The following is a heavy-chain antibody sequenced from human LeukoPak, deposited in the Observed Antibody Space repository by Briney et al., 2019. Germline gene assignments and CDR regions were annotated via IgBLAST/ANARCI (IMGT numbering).Heavy chain of an antibody. CDR1: GFTFSSYG. CDR3: AKGYSGSYYLYCYYYYMDV. D-gene: IGHD1-26*01. CDR2: IRYDGSNK. J-gene: IGHJ6*03. V-gene: IGHV3-30*02. Sequence: GSLRLSCAASGFTFSSYGMHWVRQAPGKGLEWVAFIRYDGSNKYYADSVKGRFTISRDNSKNTLYLQMNSLRAEDTAVYYCAKGYSGSYYLYCYYYYMDVWGKGTTVTISS.